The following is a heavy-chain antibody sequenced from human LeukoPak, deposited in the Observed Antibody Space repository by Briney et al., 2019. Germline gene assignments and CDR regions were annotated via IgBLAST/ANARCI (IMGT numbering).Heavy chain of an antibody. CDR1: GASISSYY. CDR2: IFYSGSA. D-gene: IGHD3-22*01. Sequence: SETLSLTCTVSGASISSYYWSWIRQPPGKGLEWIGYIFYSGSANYNPSLTSRVAISVDTSKNHFSLKLSSVTAADTAVYYCARGRDSTGYYYIDYWGQGTLVTVSS. CDR3: ARGRDSTGYYYIDY. J-gene: IGHJ4*02. V-gene: IGHV4-59*01.